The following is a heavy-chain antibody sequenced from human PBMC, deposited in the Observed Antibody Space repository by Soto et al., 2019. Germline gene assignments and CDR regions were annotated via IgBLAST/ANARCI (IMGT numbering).Heavy chain of an antibody. CDR2: INHSGST. V-gene: IGHV4-34*01. CDR3: ARGRAVRRGYSGYDRYYYYGMDV. Sequence: SETLSLTCAVYGGSFSGYYWSWIRQPPGKGLEWIGEINHSGSTNYNPSLKSRVTISVDTSKNQFSLKLSSVTAADTAVYYCARGRAVRRGYSGYDRYYYYGMDVWGQGTTVTVS. CDR1: GGSFSGYY. J-gene: IGHJ6*02. D-gene: IGHD5-12*01.